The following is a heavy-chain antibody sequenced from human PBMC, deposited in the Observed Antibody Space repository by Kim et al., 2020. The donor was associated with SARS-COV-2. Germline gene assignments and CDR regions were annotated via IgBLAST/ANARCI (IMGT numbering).Heavy chain of an antibody. Sequence: GGSLRLSCEASGFTFSSYWMNWVRQGPGKGLVWVSRIKGDGSDTHYADFVKGRFTISRDNAKNTLHLQLNSLGVEDTATYYCARGSCQQGFDPWGQGTLVTVSS. J-gene: IGHJ5*02. CDR3: ARGSCQQGFDP. CDR1: GFTFSSYW. D-gene: IGHD6-13*01. CDR2: IKGDGSDT. V-gene: IGHV3-74*01.